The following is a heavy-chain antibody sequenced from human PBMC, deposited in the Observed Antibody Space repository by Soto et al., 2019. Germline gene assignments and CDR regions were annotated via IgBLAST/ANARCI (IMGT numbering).Heavy chain of an antibody. CDR2: ISYDGSNK. CDR1: GFTFSSYA. Sequence: GGSLRLSCAASGFTFSSYAMHWVRQAPGKGLEWVALISYDGSNKYFGDSVKGRFTISRDNSKNTLYLQMNSLRAEDTAVYYCARDRASSFIGATATLFDYWGQGTLVTVSS. CDR3: ARDRASSFIGATATLFDY. D-gene: IGHD2-15*01. V-gene: IGHV3-30-3*01. J-gene: IGHJ4*02.